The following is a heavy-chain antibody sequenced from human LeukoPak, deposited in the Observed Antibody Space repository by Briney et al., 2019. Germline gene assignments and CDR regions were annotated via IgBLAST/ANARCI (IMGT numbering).Heavy chain of an antibody. CDR1: GDTINPYH. Sequence: SDTLSLTCTVSGDTINPYHWTWIRQTTGKGLKWIGRVHMSGSTNYNPSLWSRVAISMDNSKNQFSLKVNSVAAADTGVYYCARDESSRDDSGGYHYWGQGTLVTVSS. V-gene: IGHV4-4*07. CDR2: VHMSGST. J-gene: IGHJ4*02. CDR3: ARDESSRDDSGGYHY. D-gene: IGHD3-22*01.